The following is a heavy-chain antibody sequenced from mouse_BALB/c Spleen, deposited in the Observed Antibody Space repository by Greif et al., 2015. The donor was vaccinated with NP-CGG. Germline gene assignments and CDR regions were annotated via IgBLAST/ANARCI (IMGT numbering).Heavy chain of an antibody. D-gene: IGHD2-14*01. V-gene: IGHV1-7*01. CDR1: GYTFTSYW. J-gene: IGHJ2*01. CDR3: ARRGYDYFDY. Sequence: QVQLQQSGAELAKPGASVKMSCKASGYTFTSYWMHWVKQRPGQGLEWIGYINPSTGYTEYNQKFKDKATLTADKSSSTAYMQLSSLTSEDSAVYYCARRGYDYFDYWGQGTTLTVSS. CDR2: INPSTGYT.